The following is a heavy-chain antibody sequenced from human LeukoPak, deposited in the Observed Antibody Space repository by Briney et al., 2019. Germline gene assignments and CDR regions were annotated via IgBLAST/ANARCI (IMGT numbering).Heavy chain of an antibody. CDR2: ISSSSSYI. D-gene: IGHD3-22*01. CDR3: VRRPGGYYDTSGILEYFDY. Sequence: GGSLRLSCAASGFTFSRHSINWVRQAPGKGLEWVSSISSSSSYIYYADSVKGRFTISRDNAKNSLYLQMNSLRAEDTAVYYCVRRPGGYYDTSGILEYFDYWGQGTLVTVSS. V-gene: IGHV3-21*01. J-gene: IGHJ4*02. CDR1: GFTFSRHS.